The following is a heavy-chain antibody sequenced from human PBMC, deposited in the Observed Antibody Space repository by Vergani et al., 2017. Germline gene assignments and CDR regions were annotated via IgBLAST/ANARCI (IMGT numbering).Heavy chain of an antibody. J-gene: IGHJ4*02. CDR1: GFTFSSYD. Sequence: VQLVESGGGVVQPGRSLRLSCAASGFTFSSYDMHWVRQATGKGLEWVSAIGTAGDTYYPGSVKGRFTISRENAKNSLYLQMNSLRAGDTAVYYCARGHLEMATIWFDYWGQGTLVTVSS. D-gene: IGHD5-24*01. CDR3: ARGHLEMATIWFDY. CDR2: IGTAGDT. V-gene: IGHV3-13*01.